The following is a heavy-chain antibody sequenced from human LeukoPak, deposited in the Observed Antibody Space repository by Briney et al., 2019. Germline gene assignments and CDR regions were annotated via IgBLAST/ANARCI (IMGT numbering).Heavy chain of an antibody. V-gene: IGHV3-23*01. CDR3: AKGSGRGSSSALDY. J-gene: IGHJ4*02. CDR1: GFTFGNYD. CDR2: ISSSDAST. D-gene: IGHD5-18*01. Sequence: GGSLRLSCAASGFTFGNYDMSWVRQAPGKGLEWVSIISSSDASTHYADSVTGRFTISTDNAKNTLYLQMNSLRAEDTALYYCAKGSGRGSSSALDYWGQGTLVTVSS.